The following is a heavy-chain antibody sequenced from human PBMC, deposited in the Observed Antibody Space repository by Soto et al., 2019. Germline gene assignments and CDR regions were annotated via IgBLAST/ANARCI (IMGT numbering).Heavy chain of an antibody. Sequence: GGSLRLSCAASGFTFSSYAMHWVRQAPGKGLEWVAVISYDGSNKYYADSVKGRFTISRDNSKKTLYLQMNSLRAEDTAVYYCARDSKDSWSGYWVRYYYYYGMEVWGRGTTVTAAS. CDR1: GFTFSSYA. CDR2: ISYDGSNK. J-gene: IGHJ6*02. D-gene: IGHD3-3*01. CDR3: ARDSKDSWSGYWVRYYYYYGMEV. V-gene: IGHV3-30-3*01.